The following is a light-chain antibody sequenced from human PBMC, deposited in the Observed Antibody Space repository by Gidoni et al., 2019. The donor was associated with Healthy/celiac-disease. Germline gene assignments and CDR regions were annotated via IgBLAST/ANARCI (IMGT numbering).Light chain of an antibody. CDR2: DDS. CDR3: QVWDSSSDHRV. CDR1: NIGSKS. V-gene: IGLV3-21*02. Sequence: SYVLTQPPSVSVAPGQTARIPRGGNNIGSKSLHWYQQKPGQAPVLVVYDDSDRPSGIPERFSGSNSGNTATLTISRVEAGDEADYYCQVWDSSSDHRVFGGGTKLTVL. J-gene: IGLJ2*01.